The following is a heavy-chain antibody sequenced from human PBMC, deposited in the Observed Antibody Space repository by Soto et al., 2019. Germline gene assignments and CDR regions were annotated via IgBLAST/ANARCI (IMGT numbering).Heavy chain of an antibody. CDR1: GFTLSKYG. CDR2: IWYDGNNK. V-gene: IGHV3-33*01. D-gene: IGHD7-27*01. CDR3: ARDPWGCVSPPCHSYYYMAV. J-gene: IGHJ6*03. Sequence: QEQLVESGGGVVQPGRSLRLSCAASGFTLSKYGMHWLRQAPGKGLEWVAVIWYDGNNKKYADSVKGRFAISRDDSRDTVYLQMNSLRVEDTATYYCARDPWGCVSPPCHSYYYMAVWCEGTTVTVSS.